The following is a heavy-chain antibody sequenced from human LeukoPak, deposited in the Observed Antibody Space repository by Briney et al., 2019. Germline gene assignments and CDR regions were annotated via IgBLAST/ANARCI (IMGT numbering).Heavy chain of an antibody. CDR1: GFTISTYW. CDR2: INSDGSST. D-gene: IGHD6-13*01. CDR3: EAAAGPLDY. Sequence: GGSLRLSCAASGFTISTYWMTWVRQAPGKGLVWVSRINSDGSSTSYADSVKGRFTISRDNAKNTLYLQMNSLRAEDTAVYYCEAAAGPLDYWGQGTLVTVSS. V-gene: IGHV3-74*01. J-gene: IGHJ4*02.